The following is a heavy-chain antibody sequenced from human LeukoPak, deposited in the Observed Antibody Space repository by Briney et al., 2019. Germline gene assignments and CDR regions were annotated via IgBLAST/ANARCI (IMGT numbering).Heavy chain of an antibody. Sequence: PGGSLRLSCAASGFNFNYAWMSWVRQAPGKGLEWVGRIKSKTDGGTTDYGAPVKGRFTISRDDSKNTVHLQMNTLKTEDTAVYFCTTGFYGSERHWGQGTLVTVSS. CDR3: TTGFYGSERH. J-gene: IGHJ4*02. D-gene: IGHD3-10*01. V-gene: IGHV3-15*01. CDR2: IKSKTDGGTT. CDR1: GFNFNYAW.